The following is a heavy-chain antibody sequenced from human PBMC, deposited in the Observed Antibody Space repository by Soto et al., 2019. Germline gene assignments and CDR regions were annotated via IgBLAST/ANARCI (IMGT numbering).Heavy chain of an antibody. Sequence: GGSLRLSCAASGFTFSSYAMHWVRQAPGKGLEYVSAISSNGGSTYYANSVKGRFTISRDNSKNTLYLQMGSLRAEDIAVYYCASHTYCSGGSCPKYFQHWGQGTLVTVSS. CDR1: GFTFSSYA. J-gene: IGHJ1*01. V-gene: IGHV3-64*01. CDR3: ASHTYCSGGSCPKYFQH. CDR2: ISSNGGST. D-gene: IGHD2-15*01.